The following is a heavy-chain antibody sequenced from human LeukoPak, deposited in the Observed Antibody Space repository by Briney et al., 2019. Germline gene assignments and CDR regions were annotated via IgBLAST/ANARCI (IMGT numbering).Heavy chain of an antibody. CDR2: IYTSGIT. V-gene: IGHV4-61*02. D-gene: IGHD3-3*01. CDR3: AGFTIFGVADY. CDR1: GGSISSGSYY. Sequence: SETLSLTCTVSGGSISSGSYYWSWIRQPAGKGLEWIGRIYTSGITTYNPSLKSRVTISVDTSKNQFSLKLSSVTAADTAVYYCAGFTIFGVADYWGQGTLVTVSS. J-gene: IGHJ4*02.